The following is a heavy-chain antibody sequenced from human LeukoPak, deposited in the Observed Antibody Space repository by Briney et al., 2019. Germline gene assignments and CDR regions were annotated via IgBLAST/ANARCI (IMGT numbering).Heavy chain of an antibody. Sequence: GGSLRLSCAASGFTFSSYWMSWVRQAPGKGLEWVAVISYDGSNKYYADSVKGRFTISRDNSKNTLYLQMNSLRAEDTAVYYCAKLATRTPDYWGQGTLVTVSS. CDR2: ISYDGSNK. V-gene: IGHV3-30*18. CDR3: AKLATRTPDY. J-gene: IGHJ4*02. D-gene: IGHD1-14*01. CDR1: GFTFSSYW.